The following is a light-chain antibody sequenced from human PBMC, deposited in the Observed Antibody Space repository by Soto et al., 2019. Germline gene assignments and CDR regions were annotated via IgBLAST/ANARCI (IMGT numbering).Light chain of an antibody. J-gene: IGKJ4*01. CDR2: WAS. CDR3: QQSYSTPQVT. V-gene: IGKV4-1*01. CDR1: QRVLYSSNNKNY. Sequence: DIVMTQSPDSLAVSLGERATINCKSSQRVLYSSNNKNYLAWYQQKPGQPPKLLIYWASTRVSGVPDRFSGSCSGPDFTNSINSLQAEDVAVYYWQQSYSTPQVTSGGGTKVEIK.